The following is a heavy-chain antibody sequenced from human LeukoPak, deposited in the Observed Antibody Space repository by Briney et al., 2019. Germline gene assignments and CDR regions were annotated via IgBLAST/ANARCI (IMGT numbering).Heavy chain of an antibody. CDR3: ARVQLRLDTAMVYDY. J-gene: IGHJ4*02. CDR1: GFTFSSYS. Sequence: GGSPRLSCAASGFTFSSYSMNWVRQAPGKGLEWVSSISSSSSYIYYADSVKGRFTISRDNAKNSLYLQMNSLRAEDTAVYYCARVQLRLDTAMVYDYWGQGTLVTVSS. V-gene: IGHV3-21*01. CDR2: ISSSSSYI. D-gene: IGHD5-18*01.